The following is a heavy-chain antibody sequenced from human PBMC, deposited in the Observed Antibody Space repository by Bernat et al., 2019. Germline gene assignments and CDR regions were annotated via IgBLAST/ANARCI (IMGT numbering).Heavy chain of an antibody. CDR3: ARAVGGYCSGGSCEGFDP. Sequence: QVQLVQSGAEVKKPGASVKVSCKASGYTFTSYGISWVRQAPGQGLEWMGWISAYNGNTNYAQKLQGRVTMTTDTSTSTAYTELRSLRSDDTAVYYCARAVGGYCSGGSCEGFDPWGQGTLVTVSS. CDR2: ISAYNGNT. J-gene: IGHJ5*02. V-gene: IGHV1-18*01. CDR1: GYTFTSYG. D-gene: IGHD2-15*01.